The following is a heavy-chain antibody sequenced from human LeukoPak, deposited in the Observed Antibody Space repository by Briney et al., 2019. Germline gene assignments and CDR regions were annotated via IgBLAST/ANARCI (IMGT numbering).Heavy chain of an antibody. CDR2: INPKSGDT. CDR1: GYTFTDYY. Sequence: ASVKVSSKASGYTFTDYYMHWVRQAPGQGLEWMGWINPKSGDTNFAQMFQGRVTMTSDTSINTAFMELRSLRSDDTAVFYCARDSTGGYPDYWGQGTLVTVSA. CDR3: ARDSTGGYPDY. J-gene: IGHJ4*02. V-gene: IGHV1-2*02. D-gene: IGHD7-27*01.